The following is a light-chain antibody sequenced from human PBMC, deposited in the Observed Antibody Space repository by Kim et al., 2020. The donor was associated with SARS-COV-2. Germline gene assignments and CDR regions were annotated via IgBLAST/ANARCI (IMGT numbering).Light chain of an antibody. J-gene: IGLJ1*01. CDR2: GKN. CDR1: SLRSYY. CDR3: NSRDSSVNHLRV. Sequence: GQTVRSTCQGDSLRSYYASWYQQKPGQAPVLVIYGKNNRPSGIPDRFSGSSSGNTASLTITGAQAEDEADYYCNSRDSSVNHLRVFGTGTKVTVL. V-gene: IGLV3-19*01.